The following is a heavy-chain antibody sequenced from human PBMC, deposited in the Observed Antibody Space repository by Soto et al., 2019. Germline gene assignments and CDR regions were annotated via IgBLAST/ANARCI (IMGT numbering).Heavy chain of an antibody. CDR1: GFTFSNYG. J-gene: IGHJ4*02. CDR3: ARAYYFGSGTSYTLYY. V-gene: IGHV3-30*03. CDR2: ISDDGVSK. Sequence: GGSLRLSCAASGFTFSNYGMHWVRQAPGKGLEWVAAISDDGVSKYYADSVQGRFTISRDNSESAVFLQMNSLRPDDTALYFCARAYYFGSGTSYTLYYWGEGTQVTVSS. D-gene: IGHD3-10*01.